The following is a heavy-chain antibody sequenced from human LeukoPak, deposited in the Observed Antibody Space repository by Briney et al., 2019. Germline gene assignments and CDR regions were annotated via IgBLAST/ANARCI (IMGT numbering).Heavy chain of an antibody. CDR3: ARDRGDPYSFDY. CDR2: INPNGGGT. D-gene: IGHD2-21*01. CDR1: GYTFTVYY. J-gene: IGHJ4*02. V-gene: IGHV1-2*02. Sequence: GASVKVSCKASGYTFTVYYMHWVRQASGQGLEYMGWINPNGGGTNYAQKFQGRVTMTRDTSITTAYMELSRLTSNDTAVYYCARDRGDPYSFDYWGQGTMVTVSS.